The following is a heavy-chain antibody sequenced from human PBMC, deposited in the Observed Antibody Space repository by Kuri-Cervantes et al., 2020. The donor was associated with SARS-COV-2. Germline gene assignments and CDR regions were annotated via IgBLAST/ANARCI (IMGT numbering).Heavy chain of an antibody. CDR1: GGSISSYY. CDR2: IYYSGST. Sequence: ESLKISCTVSGGSISSYYWSWIRQPPGKGLEWIGYIYYSGSTNYNPSLKSRVTISVDTSKNQFSLKLSSVTAADMAVYYCARRGLGYCTGGVCYNAFDIWGQGTMVTVSS. V-gene: IGHV4-59*08. D-gene: IGHD2-8*02. CDR3: ARRGLGYCTGGVCYNAFDI. J-gene: IGHJ3*02.